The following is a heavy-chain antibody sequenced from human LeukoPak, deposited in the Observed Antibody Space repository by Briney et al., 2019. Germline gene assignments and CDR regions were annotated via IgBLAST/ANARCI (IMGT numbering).Heavy chain of an antibody. CDR3: ARILPPDAFDI. J-gene: IGHJ3*02. V-gene: IGHV3-21*01. Sequence: GGSLRLSCAASGFTFSSYSMNWVRQAPGKGLEWVSSISSSSSYIYYADSVKGRFTISRDNAKNSLYLQMNSLRAEDTAVYYCARILPPDAFDIWGQGTMVTVSS. CDR2: ISSSSSYI. CDR1: GFTFSSYS.